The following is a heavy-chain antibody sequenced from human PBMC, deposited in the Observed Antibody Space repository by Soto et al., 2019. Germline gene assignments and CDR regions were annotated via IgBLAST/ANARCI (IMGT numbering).Heavy chain of an antibody. D-gene: IGHD5-12*01. CDR2: INHSGST. V-gene: IGHV4-34*01. Sequence: TSETLSLTWAVYGGSFSGYYWSWIRQPPGKGLEWIGEINHSGSTNYNPSLKSRVTISVDTSKNQFSLKLSSVTAADTAVYYCATTGRDGYNYFRYWGQGTLVTVSS. CDR3: ATTGRDGYNYFRY. J-gene: IGHJ4*02. CDR1: GGSFSGYY.